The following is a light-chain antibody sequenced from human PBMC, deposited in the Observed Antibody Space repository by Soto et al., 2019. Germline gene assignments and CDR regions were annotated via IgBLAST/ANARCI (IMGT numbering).Light chain of an antibody. Sequence: EIVLTQSPAILSLSPGERAALSCRASQSISTYLAWYQQKPGQAPRLVISDATNRATGIPARFSGSGSGTAFPLIISSLEPEDFAVYYCQHRNNWPPGATFGGGTKVEIK. V-gene: IGKV3-11*01. CDR1: QSISTY. J-gene: IGKJ4*01. CDR3: QHRNNWPPGAT. CDR2: DAT.